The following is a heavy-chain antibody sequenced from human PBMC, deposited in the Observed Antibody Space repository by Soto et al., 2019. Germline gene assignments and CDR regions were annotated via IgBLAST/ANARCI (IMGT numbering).Heavy chain of an antibody. D-gene: IGHD3-10*01. J-gene: IGHJ4*02. CDR1: GYTFTSYG. CDR2: ISAYNGNT. V-gene: IGHV1-18*01. Sequence: QVQLVQSGAEVKKPGASVKVSCKASGYTFTSYGISWVRQAPGQGLEWMGWISAYNGNTNYARKLQGRVTMTTDTSTSTASMELRSLRSDAKAVYYCARDGDLLLWFGELRPTYYFDYWGQGTLVTVSS. CDR3: ARDGDLLLWFGELRPTYYFDY.